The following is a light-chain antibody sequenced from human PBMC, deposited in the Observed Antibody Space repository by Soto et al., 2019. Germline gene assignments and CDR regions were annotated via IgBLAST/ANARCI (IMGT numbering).Light chain of an antibody. CDR1: QSVGSN. J-gene: IGKJ4*01. V-gene: IGKV3-15*01. CDR2: GAS. Sequence: EVVLTQSPATLSVSPGAGATLSCRASQSVGSNLAWYQQKPGQTPRVLIYGASTRAIGIPARFSGSGFGTEFTPPISSLLSEDFVVYYCQQYSNWPLLSFGGGTKVEIK. CDR3: QQYSNWPLLS.